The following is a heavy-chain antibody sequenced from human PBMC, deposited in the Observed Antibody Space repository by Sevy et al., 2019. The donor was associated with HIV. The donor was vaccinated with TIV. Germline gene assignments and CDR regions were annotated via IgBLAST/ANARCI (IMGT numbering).Heavy chain of an antibody. J-gene: IGHJ4*02. Sequence: GGYLRLSCAAAGFNFNNYAMTWVRQAPGKGLEWVSGISFSGSKTYYAESVKGRFSISRDPSKNTLYLQMNNVGVEDTAVYFCANTPFMDFWNDDYSFYFDFWGQGTLVTVSS. CDR1: GFNFNNYA. CDR3: ANTPFMDFWNDDYSFYFDF. CDR2: ISFSGSKT. V-gene: IGHV3-23*01. D-gene: IGHD3-3*01.